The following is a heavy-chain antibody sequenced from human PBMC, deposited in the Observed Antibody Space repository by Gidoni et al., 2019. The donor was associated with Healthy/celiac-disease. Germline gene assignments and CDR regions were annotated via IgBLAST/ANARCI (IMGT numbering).Heavy chain of an antibody. V-gene: IGHV3-23*01. J-gene: IGHJ4*02. CDR3: AKPPGGFDY. CDR1: GFIFSSYA. Sequence: EVQLLESGGGLVRPGGSLRPACAASGFIFSSYAMSWVRQAPVKGLEWVSAISGSGGSTYYADSVTGRFTISRDNSKNTLYLQMNSLRAEDTAVYYCAKPPGGFDYWGQGTLVTVSS. CDR2: ISGSGGST. D-gene: IGHD3-16*01.